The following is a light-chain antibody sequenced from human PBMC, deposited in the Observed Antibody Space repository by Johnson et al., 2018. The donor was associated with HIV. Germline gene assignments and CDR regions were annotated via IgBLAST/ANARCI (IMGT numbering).Light chain of an antibody. CDR2: ENN. Sequence: SVLTQPPSVSAAPGQKVTISCSGSNSNIGNNYVSWYQQVPGTAPKLLIYENNKRPSGIPDRFSGSRSGTSATLDITGLQTGDEADYYCGTWDSSLREVFGTGTKVTVL. CDR3: GTWDSSLREV. J-gene: IGLJ1*01. V-gene: IGLV1-51*02. CDR1: NSNIGNNY.